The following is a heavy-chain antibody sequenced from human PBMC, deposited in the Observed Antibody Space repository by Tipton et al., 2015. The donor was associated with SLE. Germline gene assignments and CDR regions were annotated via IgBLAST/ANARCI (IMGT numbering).Heavy chain of an antibody. CDR3: AREVKSGRYDWFDP. Sequence: TLSLTCTVSGGSITSGSYYWSWIRQPAGQGLEWIGRIYNTGATYYNPSLKSRVTMSIDRSKNHFSLRLRSVSAADTAIYYCAREVKSGRYDWFDPWGQGTLVTVSS. CDR1: GGSITSGSYY. V-gene: IGHV4-61*02. D-gene: IGHD1-26*01. CDR2: IYNTGAT. J-gene: IGHJ5*02.